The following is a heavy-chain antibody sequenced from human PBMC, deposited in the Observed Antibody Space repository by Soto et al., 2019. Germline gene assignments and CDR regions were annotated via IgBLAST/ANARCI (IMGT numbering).Heavy chain of an antibody. CDR1: GGTFSSYA. V-gene: IGHV1-69*13. D-gene: IGHD3-10*01. CDR2: IIPIFGTA. Sequence: SVKVSCKASGGTFSSYAISWVRQAPGQGLEWMGGIIPIFGTANYAQKFQGRVTITADESTSTAYMEMSSLRSEDTAVYYCARDRKLGAGPSLWGQGTMVTVSS. CDR3: ARDRKLGAGPSL. J-gene: IGHJ3*01.